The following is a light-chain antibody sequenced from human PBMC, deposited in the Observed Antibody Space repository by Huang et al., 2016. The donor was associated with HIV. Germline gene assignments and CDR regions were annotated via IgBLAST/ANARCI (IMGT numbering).Light chain of an antibody. Sequence: DIQMTQSPSSLSASVGDRVTITCQASQDISNYLSWYQQRPRKAPKLLIYDAYNLETGVPSRFSGSGSGTDSTFTNNGLQPEDIATYYCQQYDSLPVTFGQGTRLEIK. CDR2: DAY. CDR1: QDISNY. J-gene: IGKJ5*01. V-gene: IGKV1-33*01. CDR3: QQYDSLPVT.